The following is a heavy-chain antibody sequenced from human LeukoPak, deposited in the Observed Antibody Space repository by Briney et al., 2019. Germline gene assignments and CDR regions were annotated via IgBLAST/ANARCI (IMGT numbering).Heavy chain of an antibody. CDR3: ARVTGYMIEDYFDY. J-gene: IGHJ4*02. D-gene: IGHD3-22*01. V-gene: IGHV4-59*01. CDR2: IDHTGST. Sequence: SETLSLTCTVSGGSISSYYWSWIRQPPGKGLEWIGYIDHTGSTNYNPSLNSRVTISRDTSKNHFSLELSSVTAADTAVYYCARVTGYMIEDYFDYWGQGTLVTVSS. CDR1: GGSISSYY.